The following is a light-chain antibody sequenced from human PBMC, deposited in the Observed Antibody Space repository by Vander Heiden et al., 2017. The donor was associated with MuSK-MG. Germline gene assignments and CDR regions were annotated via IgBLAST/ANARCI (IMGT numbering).Light chain of an antibody. CDR2: AAS. CDR3: QQTDSLFS. V-gene: IGKV1-39*01. Sequence: DIQMTQSPCSLSASVGDRVTITCPASQPIGPYLNWYQQKPGSSPKLLIYAASILQSGVPSRFSGSGSGTDFTLIISGLQPEDFATYYCQQTDSLFSFGGGTTVDIK. CDR1: QPIGPY. J-gene: IGKJ4*01.